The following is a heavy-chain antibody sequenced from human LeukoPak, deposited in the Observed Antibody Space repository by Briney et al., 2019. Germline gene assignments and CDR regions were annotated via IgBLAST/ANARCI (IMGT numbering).Heavy chain of an antibody. CDR3: ARGPWFRSLVGYCADGVCYPGY. D-gene: IGHD2-8*01. J-gene: IGHJ4*02. CDR1: EYTFITYD. Sequence: ASVKVSCKASEYTFITYDIIWVRQAAGQGLEWMGWLNPQSGNTGYTESFQGRVTLTMDSSIGTAYMELRSLRFEDTAVYYCARGPWFRSLVGYCADGVCYPGYWGQGTLVTVSP. V-gene: IGHV1-8*01. CDR2: LNPQSGNT.